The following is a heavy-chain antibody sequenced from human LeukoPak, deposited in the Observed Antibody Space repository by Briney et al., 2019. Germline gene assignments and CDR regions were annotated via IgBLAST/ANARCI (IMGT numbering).Heavy chain of an antibody. V-gene: IGHV3-11*01. CDR2: ISSSGSTI. CDR1: GFTFSDYY. CDR3: ARDRLRIFGVVTYMFDY. J-gene: IGHJ4*02. D-gene: IGHD3-3*01. Sequence: PGGSLRLSCAASGFTFSDYYMSWIRQAPGKGLEWVSYISSSGSTIYYADSVKGRFTISRDNAKISLYLQMNSLRAEDTAVYYCARDRLRIFGVVTYMFDYWGQGTLVTVSS.